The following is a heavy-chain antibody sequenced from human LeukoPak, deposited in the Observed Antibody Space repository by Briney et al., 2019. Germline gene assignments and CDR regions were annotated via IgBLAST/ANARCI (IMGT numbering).Heavy chain of an antibody. Sequence: GGSLRLSCAASGFTFSSYIMNWVRQAPAKGLEWVASISISSSYIYYADSVKGRFTISRDNAKNSLYLPMNSLRAEDTAVYYCASPSGSRAPLQLDSWGQGNLVTVSS. V-gene: IGHV3-21*01. J-gene: IGHJ4*02. CDR2: ISISSSYI. CDR1: GFTFSSYI. CDR3: ASPSGSRAPLQLDS. D-gene: IGHD3-10*01.